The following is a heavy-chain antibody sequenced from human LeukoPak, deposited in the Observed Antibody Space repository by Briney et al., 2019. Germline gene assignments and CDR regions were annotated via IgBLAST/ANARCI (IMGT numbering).Heavy chain of an antibody. D-gene: IGHD6-19*01. CDR1: GFTFRSYG. CDR2: ISYDGSNK. CDR3: AKDSSGAWAYFDY. V-gene: IGHV3-30*18. Sequence: GGSLRLSCAASGFTFRSYGMHWVRQAPGKGLEWVAVISYDGSNKYYADSVEGRFTISRDNSKNTLYLQVNSLRAEDTAVYYCAKDSSGAWAYFDYWGQGTLVTVSS. J-gene: IGHJ4*02.